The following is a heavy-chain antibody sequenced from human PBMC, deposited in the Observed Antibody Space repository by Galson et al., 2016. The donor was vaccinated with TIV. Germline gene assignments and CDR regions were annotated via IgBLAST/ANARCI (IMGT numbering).Heavy chain of an antibody. V-gene: IGHV1-2*02. Sequence: SVKVSCKASGYIFTDYYIHWVRQAPGQGLEWLGWINPKSGGAIFAQKFQGRVTLTSDTSISTAYMDLSWLTFDDTAVYYCARDDGSTSGPDYWGQGTLVTVSS. CDR1: GYIFTDYY. CDR3: ARDDGSTSGPDY. D-gene: IGHD2-15*01. CDR2: INPKSGGA. J-gene: IGHJ4*02.